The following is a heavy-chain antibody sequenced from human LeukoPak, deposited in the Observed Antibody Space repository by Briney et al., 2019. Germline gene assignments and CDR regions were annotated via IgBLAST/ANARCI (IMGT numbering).Heavy chain of an antibody. J-gene: IGHJ3*02. CDR1: GFTFDDYA. Sequence: QPGRSLRLSCAASGFTFDDYAMHWVRQAPGKGLEWVSVISWNSGSIGYADSVKGRFTISRDNAKNSLYLQMNSLRAEDTALYYCAKGGYYFSDAFDIWGQGTMVTVSS. D-gene: IGHD3-22*01. V-gene: IGHV3-9*01. CDR3: AKGGYYFSDAFDI. CDR2: ISWNSGSI.